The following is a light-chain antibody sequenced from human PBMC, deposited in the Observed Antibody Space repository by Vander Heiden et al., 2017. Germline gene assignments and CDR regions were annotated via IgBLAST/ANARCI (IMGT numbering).Light chain of an antibody. Sequence: QLVLTQSPSASASLGASVKLTCPLSSGHSNYAIAWHQQQPEKGPRYLMKVNSDGSQIKGDGIPDRFSGSSSGAERYLIISSLQSEDEGDYYCQTWGTGLNWVFGGGTKLTVL. CDR3: QTWGTGLNWV. CDR1: SGHSNYA. CDR2: VNSDGSQ. J-gene: IGLJ3*02. V-gene: IGLV4-69*01.